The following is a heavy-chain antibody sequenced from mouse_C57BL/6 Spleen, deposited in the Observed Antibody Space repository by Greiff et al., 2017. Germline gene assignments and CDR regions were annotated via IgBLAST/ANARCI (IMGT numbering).Heavy chain of an antibody. V-gene: IGHV5-6*01. Sequence: DVQLVESGGDLVKPGGSLKLSCAASGFTFSSYGMSWVRQTPDKRLEWVATISSGGSYNYYPDSVKGRFTISRDNAKNTLYLQMSSLKSADTAMYYCARQTAQEAFDYWGQGTTLTVSS. CDR3: ARQTAQEAFDY. J-gene: IGHJ2*01. CDR1: GFTFSSYG. CDR2: ISSGGSYN. D-gene: IGHD3-2*02.